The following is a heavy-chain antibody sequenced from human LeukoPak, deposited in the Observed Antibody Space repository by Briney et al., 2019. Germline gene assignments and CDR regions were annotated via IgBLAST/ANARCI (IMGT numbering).Heavy chain of an antibody. CDR2: IYYSGST. V-gene: IGHV4-59*08. J-gene: IGHJ5*02. CDR1: GGSISGYY. Sequence: SETLSLTCTVSGGSISGYYWTWIRQPPGKGLEWIGYIYYSGSTNYNPSLKSRVTISVDTSKNQFSLKLSSVTAADTAVYYCAGQGYCSSTSCRNWFDPWGQGTLVTVSS. CDR3: AGQGYCSSTSCRNWFDP. D-gene: IGHD2-2*01.